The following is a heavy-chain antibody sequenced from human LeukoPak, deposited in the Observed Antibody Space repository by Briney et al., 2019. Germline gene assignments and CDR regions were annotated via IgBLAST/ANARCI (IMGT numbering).Heavy chain of an antibody. CDR1: GGTFSSYA. V-gene: IGHV1-69*04. Sequence: SVKVSCKASGGTFSSYAISWVRQAPGQGLEWMGRIIPILGIANYAQKFQGRVTITADKSASTAYMELSSLRSEDTAVYYCASQVVVTSRGAFDIWGQGTMVTVSS. CDR3: ASQVVVTSRGAFDI. CDR2: IIPILGIA. D-gene: IGHD2-21*02. J-gene: IGHJ3*02.